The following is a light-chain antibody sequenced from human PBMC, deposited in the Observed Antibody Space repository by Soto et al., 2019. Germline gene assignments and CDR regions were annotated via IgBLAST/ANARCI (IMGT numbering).Light chain of an antibody. CDR3: GTWDNSLNVVV. CDR2: EDN. CDR1: SSNIGINY. V-gene: IGLV1-51*02. J-gene: IGLJ2*01. Sequence: QSVVTQPPSVSAAPGQKVTISCSGSSSNIGINYVSWYQQLPGTAPRLLIYEDNKRPSGIPDRFSGSKSGTSATLGITGLQTGDEADYYCGTWDNSLNVVVFGGGTQLTVL.